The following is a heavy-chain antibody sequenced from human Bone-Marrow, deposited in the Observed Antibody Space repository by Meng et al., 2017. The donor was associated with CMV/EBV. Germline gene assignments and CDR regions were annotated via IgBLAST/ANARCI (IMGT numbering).Heavy chain of an antibody. J-gene: IGHJ5*02. Sequence: GESLKIACAASGFTFSDYYMSWIRQAPGKGLEGVSYISSSGSTIYYADSVKGRFTISRDNAKNSLYLQMNSLRAEDTAVYYCAREIEYIASSMYNWFDPWGQGTLVTVSS. D-gene: IGHD6-13*01. V-gene: IGHV3-11*01. CDR1: GFTFSDYY. CDR2: ISSSGSTI. CDR3: AREIEYIASSMYNWFDP.